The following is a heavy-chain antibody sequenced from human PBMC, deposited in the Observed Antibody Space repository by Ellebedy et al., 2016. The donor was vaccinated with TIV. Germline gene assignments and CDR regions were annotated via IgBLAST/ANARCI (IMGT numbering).Heavy chain of an antibody. CDR3: ARGITMVGMDV. V-gene: IGHV3-7*03. Sequence: GESLKISXAASGFTFSSYWMSWVRQAPGKGLEWVANIKQDGSEKYYVDSVKGRFTISRDNAKNSLYLQMNSLRAEDTAVYYCARGITMVGMDVWGQGTTVTVSS. D-gene: IGHD3-10*01. CDR2: IKQDGSEK. J-gene: IGHJ6*02. CDR1: GFTFSSYW.